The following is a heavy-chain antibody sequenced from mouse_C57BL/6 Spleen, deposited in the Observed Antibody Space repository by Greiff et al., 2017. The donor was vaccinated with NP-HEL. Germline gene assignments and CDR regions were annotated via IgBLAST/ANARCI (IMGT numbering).Heavy chain of an antibody. CDR1: GYTFTSYW. V-gene: IGHV1-69*01. Sequence: VQLQQPGAELVMPGASVKLSCKASGYTFTSYWMHWVKQRPGQGLEWIGEIDPSDSYTNYNQKFKGKSTLTVDKSSSTAYMQLSSLTSEDSAVYYCARGGNYVWFAYWGQGTLVTVSA. D-gene: IGHD2-1*01. CDR3: ARGGNYVWFAY. CDR2: IDPSDSYT. J-gene: IGHJ3*01.